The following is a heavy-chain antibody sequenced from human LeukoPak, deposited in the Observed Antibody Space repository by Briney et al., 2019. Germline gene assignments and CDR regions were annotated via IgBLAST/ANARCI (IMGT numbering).Heavy chain of an antibody. CDR2: ISSGRRTI. J-gene: IGHJ4*02. CDR3: AKELQAGWYYFDY. D-gene: IGHD6-19*01. CDR1: GFTFSSYS. V-gene: IGHV3-48*01. Sequence: GGSLRLSCVASGFTFSSYSINWVRQAPGKGLEWVSYISSGRRTIYYADSVKGRFTISRDNAKNSLYLQMNSLRVEDTAVYYCAKELQAGWYYFDYWGQGTLVTVSS.